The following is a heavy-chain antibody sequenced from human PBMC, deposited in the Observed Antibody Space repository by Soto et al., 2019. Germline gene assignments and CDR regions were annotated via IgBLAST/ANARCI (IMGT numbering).Heavy chain of an antibody. J-gene: IGHJ4*02. Sequence: GGSLRLSCAASGFTFTSYEMNWVRQAPGKGLEWVSYISSSGRTISYADSVKGRSTISRDNRKNSLYLQMNSLRVEDTAVYYCTRDPEKYSGSDLGIDYWGQGTLVTVSS. CDR1: GFTFTSYE. CDR2: ISSSGRTI. D-gene: IGHD5-12*01. CDR3: TRDPEKYSGSDLGIDY. V-gene: IGHV3-48*03.